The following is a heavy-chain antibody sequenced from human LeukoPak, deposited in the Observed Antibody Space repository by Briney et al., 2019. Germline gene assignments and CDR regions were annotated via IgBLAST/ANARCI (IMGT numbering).Heavy chain of an antibody. CDR2: ISGSGGST. CDR1: GFTFSSYA. CDR3: AKSPPYCSSTSCPPDP. D-gene: IGHD2-2*01. V-gene: IGHV3-23*01. Sequence: GGSLRLSCAASGFTFSSYAMSWVRQAPGKGLEWVSAISGSGGSTYYADSVKGRFTISRVNSKNTLYLQMNSLRAEDTAVYYCAKSPPYCSSTSCPPDPWGQGTLVTVSS. J-gene: IGHJ5*02.